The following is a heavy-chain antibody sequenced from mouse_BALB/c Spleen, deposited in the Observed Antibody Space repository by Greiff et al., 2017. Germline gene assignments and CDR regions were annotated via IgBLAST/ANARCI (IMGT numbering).Heavy chain of an antibody. CDR3: ARRYDFYAMDD. CDR2: IDPENGNT. Sequence: EVQLQQSGAELVRPGALVKLSCKASGFNIKDYYMHWVKQRPEQGLEWIGWIDPENGNTIYDPKFQGKASITADPSSNTAYLQLSSLTSEDTAVYYCARRYDFYAMDDWGQGTSVTVAS. CDR1: GFNIKDYY. V-gene: IGHV14-1*02. J-gene: IGHJ4*01. D-gene: IGHD2-14*01.